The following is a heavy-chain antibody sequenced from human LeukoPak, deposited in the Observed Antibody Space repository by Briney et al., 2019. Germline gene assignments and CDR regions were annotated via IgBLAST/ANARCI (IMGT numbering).Heavy chain of an antibody. Sequence: TSETLSLTCTVSGGSISSYYWSWIRQPPGKGLEWLGYIYYGGSTNYNPSLKSRVTISVDTSKDQFSLKLSSVTAADTAVYYCARSREAVYYFDCWGQGTLVTVSS. CDR3: ARSREAVYYFDC. V-gene: IGHV4-59*08. J-gene: IGHJ4*02. D-gene: IGHD2-15*01. CDR1: GGSISSYY. CDR2: IYYGGST.